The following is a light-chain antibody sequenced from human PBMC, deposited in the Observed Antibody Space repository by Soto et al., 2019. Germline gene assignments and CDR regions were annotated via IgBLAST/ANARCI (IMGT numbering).Light chain of an antibody. V-gene: IGKV1-5*03. CDR1: QTISSW. CDR3: QQYNSYSRT. CDR2: KAS. Sequence: DIQMTQSPSTLSASVGDRVTITCRASQTISSWLAWYQQKPGQAPKLLIYKASSLDSGVPSRFSGSGSGTEFTLTISSLQPDDFATYYCQQYNSYSRTFGQGTKV. J-gene: IGKJ1*01.